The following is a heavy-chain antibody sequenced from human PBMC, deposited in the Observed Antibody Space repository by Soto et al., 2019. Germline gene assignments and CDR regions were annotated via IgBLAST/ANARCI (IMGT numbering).Heavy chain of an antibody. D-gene: IGHD1-20*01. J-gene: IGHJ4*02. Sequence: PSETLSLTCAVYGGSFSGYYWSWIRQPPGKGLEWIGEINHSGSTNYNPSLKSRVTISVDTSKNQFSLKLSSVTAADTAVYYCVRTRITGASPLGYWGQGTLVTVSS. CDR2: INHSGST. CDR3: VRTRITGASPLGY. V-gene: IGHV4-34*01. CDR1: GGSFSGYY.